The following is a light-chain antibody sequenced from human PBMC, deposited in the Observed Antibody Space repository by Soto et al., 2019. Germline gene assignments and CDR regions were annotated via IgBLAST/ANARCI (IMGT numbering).Light chain of an antibody. J-gene: IGKJ3*01. V-gene: IGKV3-20*01. CDR1: QSVNSDY. CDR3: QHYGSSPPFT. CDR2: GAS. Sequence: EIVLTQSPGTLSLSPGERATLSCRASQSVNSDYLVWYQQKPGQAPRLLIYGASNRATGIPDRFSGSGSGTDFTLTISRLEPEDFAVYYCQHYGSSPPFTFGPGTKGDIK.